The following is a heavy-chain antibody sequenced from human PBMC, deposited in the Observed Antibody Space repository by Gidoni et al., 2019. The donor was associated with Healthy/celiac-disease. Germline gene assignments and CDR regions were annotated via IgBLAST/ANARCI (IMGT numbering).Heavy chain of an antibody. CDR1: GGTFSSYA. CDR3: ASGVGYCTNGVCYSYGMDV. J-gene: IGHJ6*02. V-gene: IGHV1-69*01. CDR2: IIPSFVTA. Sequence: QVQLVQSGAEVKKPGSSVKVSCKASGGTFSSYATSWVRQAPGHGLAWMGGIIPSFVTANNAQKFQGRVTMTAEESTSTAYMELSSLRSEDTAVYYCASGVGYCTNGVCYSYGMDVWGQGTTVTVSS. D-gene: IGHD2-8*01.